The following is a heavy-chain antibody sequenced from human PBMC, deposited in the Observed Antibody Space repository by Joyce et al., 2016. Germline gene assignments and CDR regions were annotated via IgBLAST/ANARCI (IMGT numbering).Heavy chain of an antibody. J-gene: IGHJ4*02. D-gene: IGHD3-16*01. CDR1: GDSISNSNW. V-gene: IGHV4-4*02. Sequence: QVQLQESGPGLVKPSGTLSLTCAVSGDSISNSNWWSWVRQSPGEGLEWIGEVDHTGSANYNPSLKSRVAMSVDTPNNQFSLKVNSVTAADTAVYYCVGATYIGGYYFDYWGQGIPVTVSS. CDR3: VGATYIGGYYFDY. CDR2: VDHTGSA.